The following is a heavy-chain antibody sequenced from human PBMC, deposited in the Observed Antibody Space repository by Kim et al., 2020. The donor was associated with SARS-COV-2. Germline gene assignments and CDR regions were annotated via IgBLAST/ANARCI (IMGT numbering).Heavy chain of an antibody. J-gene: IGHJ4*02. V-gene: IGHV3-23*01. CDR3: AKGKARGLTMIVVVIYLYFDY. CDR1: GFTFSSYA. D-gene: IGHD3-22*01. CDR2: ISGSGGST. Sequence: GGSLRLSCAASGFTFSSYAMSWVRQAPGKGLEWVSAISGSGGSTYYADSVKGRFTISRDNSKNTLYLQMNSLRAEDTAVYYCAKGKARGLTMIVVVIYLYFDYWGQGTLVTVSS.